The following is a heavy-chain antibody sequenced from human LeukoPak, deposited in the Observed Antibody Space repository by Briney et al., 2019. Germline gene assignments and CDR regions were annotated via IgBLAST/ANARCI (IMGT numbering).Heavy chain of an antibody. D-gene: IGHD2-2*01. CDR3: ARGLRNIVVEPVAMQRYYLDS. V-gene: IGHV4-34*01. CDR2: ITHSGST. CDR1: GGSFRGYY. J-gene: IGHJ4*02. Sequence: SETLSLTCAVYGGSFRGYYWSWIRQPPGKGLEWIGEITHSGSTDYNPSLKSRVTVSVDTSKKLLSLKLSSVTAADTAVYYCARGLRNIVVEPVAMQRYYLDSWGQGTLVTVSS.